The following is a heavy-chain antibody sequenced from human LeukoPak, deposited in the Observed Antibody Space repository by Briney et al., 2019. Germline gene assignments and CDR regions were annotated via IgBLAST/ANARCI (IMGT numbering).Heavy chain of an antibody. CDR3: ASLGRAYYYGMDV. Sequence: AGGSLRLSCAASGFTFSSYAMSWVRQAPGKGLEWVSVIYSGGSTYYADSVKGRFTISRDNSKNTLYLQMNSLRAEDTAVYYCASLGRAYYYGMDVWGQGTTVTVSS. J-gene: IGHJ6*02. D-gene: IGHD2-15*01. CDR1: GFTFSSYA. V-gene: IGHV3-66*01. CDR2: IYSGGST.